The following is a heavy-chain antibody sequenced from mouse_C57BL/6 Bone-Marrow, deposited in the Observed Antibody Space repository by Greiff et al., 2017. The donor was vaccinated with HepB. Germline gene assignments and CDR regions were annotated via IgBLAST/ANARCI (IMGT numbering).Heavy chain of an antibody. D-gene: IGHD2-3*01. CDR1: GFTFSDYY. V-gene: IGHV5-12*01. CDR2: ISNGGGST. CDR3: ARQGGDGYWGYFDV. J-gene: IGHJ1*03. Sequence: EVKLMESGGGLVQPGGSLKLSCAASGFTFSDYYMYWVRQTPEKRLEWVAYISNGGGSTYYPDTVKGRFTISRDNAKNTLYLQMSRLKSEDTAMYYCARQGGDGYWGYFDVWGTGTTVTVSS.